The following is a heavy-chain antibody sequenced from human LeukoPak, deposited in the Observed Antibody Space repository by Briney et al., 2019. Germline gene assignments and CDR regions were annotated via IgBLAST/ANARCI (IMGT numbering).Heavy chain of an antibody. V-gene: IGHV3-53*01. CDR3: AREYYDNSGGEDAFDI. CDR2: IYSGCST. CDR1: GFTVSSNY. D-gene: IGHD3-22*01. J-gene: IGHJ3*02. Sequence: GGSLRLSCAASGFTVSSNYMNWVRQAPGKGLEWVSVIYSGCSTFYADSVEGRFTISRDNSNNTLYLQMNSLRVEDTAMYYCAREYYDNSGGEDAFDIWGPGTMVTVSS.